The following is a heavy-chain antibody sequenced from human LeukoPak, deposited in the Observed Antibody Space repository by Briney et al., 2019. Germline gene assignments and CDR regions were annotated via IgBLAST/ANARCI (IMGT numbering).Heavy chain of an antibody. CDR1: GFTFSSYS. V-gene: IGHV3-21*01. J-gene: IGHJ4*02. CDR2: ISSSSSYI. D-gene: IGHD3-22*01. Sequence: PGGSLRLSCAASGFTFSSYSMNWVRQAPGKGLEWVSSISSSSSYIYYADSVKGRFTISRDNAKNSLYLQMDSLRAEDTAVYYCARDPPDYYDSSGDSDYWDQGTLVTVSS. CDR3: ARDPPDYYDSSGDSDY.